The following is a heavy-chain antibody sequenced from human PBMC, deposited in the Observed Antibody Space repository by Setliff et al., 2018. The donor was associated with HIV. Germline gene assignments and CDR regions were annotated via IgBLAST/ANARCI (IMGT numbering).Heavy chain of an antibody. CDR1: GFPFSAYS. J-gene: IGHJ6*03. CDR2: IYMGNSNI. Sequence: GSLRLSCVGSGFPFSAYSLSWVRMAPGKGLEWIAYIYMGNSNIYIGDSVKGRFTISRDNSKNTLYLQMNSLRAEDTAVYYCAKDLGNYYYMDVWGKGTTVTVSS. V-gene: IGHV3-48*01. D-gene: IGHD3-10*01. CDR3: AKDLGNYYYMDV.